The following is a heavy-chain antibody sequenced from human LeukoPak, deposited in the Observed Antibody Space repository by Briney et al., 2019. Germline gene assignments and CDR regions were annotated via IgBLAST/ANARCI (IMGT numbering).Heavy chain of an antibody. CDR1: GFTFSSYA. J-gene: IGHJ1*01. CDR2: ISGSGGST. CDR3: AKFWHYGSGSYPEYFQH. V-gene: IGHV3-23*01. Sequence: GRSLRLSCAASGFTFSSYAMSWVRQAPGKGLEWVSAISGSGGSTYYADSVKGRFTISRDNSKNTLYLQMNSLRAEDTAVYYCAKFWHYGSGSYPEYFQHWGQGTLVTVSS. D-gene: IGHD3-10*01.